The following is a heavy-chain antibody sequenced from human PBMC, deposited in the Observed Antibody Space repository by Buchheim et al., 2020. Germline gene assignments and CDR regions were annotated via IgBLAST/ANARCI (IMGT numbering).Heavy chain of an antibody. J-gene: IGHJ4*02. D-gene: IGHD3-10*01. CDR1: GGTFSSYA. Sequence: QVQLVQSGAEVKKPGSSVKVSCKASGGTFSSYAISWVRQAPGQGLEWMGRIIPILGIANYAQKFQGRVTITADKSTSSAYMELSSLRSEDTSVYYCAREQSTWFGESKGIDYWGQGTL. CDR3: AREQSTWFGESKGIDY. V-gene: IGHV1-69*04. CDR2: IIPILGIA.